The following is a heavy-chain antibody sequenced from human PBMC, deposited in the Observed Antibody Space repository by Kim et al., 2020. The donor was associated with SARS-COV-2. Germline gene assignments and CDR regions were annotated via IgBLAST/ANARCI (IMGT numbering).Heavy chain of an antibody. D-gene: IGHD1-26*01. V-gene: IGHV3-13*04. CDR2: IGLADDT. CDR1: GFTFSISD. Sequence: GGSLRLSCAASGFTFSISDMHWVRQATGKGLEWVSAIGLADDTYYSASVTGRFTISRDDAKNSLYLQMNSLRAGDTAVYYCAREVRDTTSPGWYLDLWGRGTLVTVSS. CDR3: AREVRDTTSPGWYLDL. J-gene: IGHJ2*01.